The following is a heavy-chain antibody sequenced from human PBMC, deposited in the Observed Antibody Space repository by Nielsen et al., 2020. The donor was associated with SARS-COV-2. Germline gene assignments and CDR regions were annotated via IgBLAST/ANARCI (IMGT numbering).Heavy chain of an antibody. V-gene: IGHV2-5*02. CDR3: AHSPNGDDFWSGYSLFDY. CDR2: IYWDDDK. J-gene: IGHJ4*02. CDR1: GFSLSTSGVG. Sequence: SGPTLVKPTQTLTLTCTFSGFSLSTSGVGVGWIRQPPGKALEWLALIYWDDDKRYSPSLKSRLTITKDTSKNQVVLTMTNMDPVDTATYYCAHSPNGDDFWSGYSLFDYWGQGTLVTVSS. D-gene: IGHD3-3*01.